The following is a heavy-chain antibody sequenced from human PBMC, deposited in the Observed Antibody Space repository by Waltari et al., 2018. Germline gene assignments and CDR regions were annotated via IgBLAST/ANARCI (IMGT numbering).Heavy chain of an antibody. CDR1: GGSFSGYY. V-gene: IGHV4-34*01. Sequence: QVQLQQWGAGLLKPSETLSLTCAVYGGSFSGYYRSWIRQPPGKGLEWLGEINHSGRTNYNPSLNSRVISVDTSENQFSLRLSSVTAADTAVYYCAGCQYSSRCFDYWGQGTLVTVSS. D-gene: IGHD6-13*01. CDR3: AGCQYSSRCFDY. CDR2: INHSGRT. J-gene: IGHJ4*02.